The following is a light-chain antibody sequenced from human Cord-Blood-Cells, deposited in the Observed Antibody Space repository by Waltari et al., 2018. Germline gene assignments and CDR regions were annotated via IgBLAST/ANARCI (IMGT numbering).Light chain of an antibody. J-gene: IGKJ4*01. V-gene: IGKV4-1*01. CDR2: WAS. CDR1: QSVLYSSNNKNY. CDR3: QQYYSTPLT. Sequence: QSPDSLAVSLGERATINCKSSQSVLYSSNNKNYLAWYQQKPGQPPKLLIYWASTRESGVPDRFSGSGSGTDFTLTISSLQAEDVAVYYCQQYYSTPLTFGGGTKVEIK.